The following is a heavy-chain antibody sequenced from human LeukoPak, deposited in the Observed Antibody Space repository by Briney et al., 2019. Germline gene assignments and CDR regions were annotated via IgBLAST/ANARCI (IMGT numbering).Heavy chain of an antibody. V-gene: IGHV3-21*01. CDR1: GFTFSSYS. CDR3: ARALGATTFHFFGSDY. J-gene: IGHJ4*02. Sequence: GRSLRLSCAASGFTFSSYSMNWVRQAPGKGLEWVSSISSSSSYIYYADSVKGRFTISRDNAKNSLYLQMNSLRAEDTAVYYCARALGATTFHFFGSDYWGQGTLVTVSS. CDR2: ISSSSSYI. D-gene: IGHD1-26*01.